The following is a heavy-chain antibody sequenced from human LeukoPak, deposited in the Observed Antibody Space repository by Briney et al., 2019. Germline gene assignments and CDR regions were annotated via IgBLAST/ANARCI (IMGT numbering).Heavy chain of an antibody. Sequence: GGSLRLSCAASGFTFSSYEMNWVRQAPGKGLEWVSIMYSGGSTYYADSVKGRFTISRDNSKNTLYLQMNSLRVEDTAVYYCASAWGEENAFDIWGQGTMVTVSS. D-gene: IGHD3-16*01. CDR1: GFTFSSYE. J-gene: IGHJ3*02. CDR2: MYSGGST. V-gene: IGHV3-66*01. CDR3: ASAWGEENAFDI.